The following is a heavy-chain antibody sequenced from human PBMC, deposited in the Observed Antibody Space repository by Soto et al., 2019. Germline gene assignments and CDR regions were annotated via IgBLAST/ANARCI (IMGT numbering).Heavy chain of an antibody. J-gene: IGHJ4*02. CDR1: GYTFTSYD. V-gene: IGHV1-8*01. CDR3: ARGLGGIVVVVALSNFFDY. CDR2: MNPNSGNT. Sequence: ASVKVSCKASGYTFTSYDINWVRQATGQGLEWMGWMNPNSGNTGYAQKFQGRVTMTRNTSISTAYMELSSLRSEVTAVYYCARGLGGIVVVVALSNFFDYWGQGTLVTVSS. D-gene: IGHD2-15*01.